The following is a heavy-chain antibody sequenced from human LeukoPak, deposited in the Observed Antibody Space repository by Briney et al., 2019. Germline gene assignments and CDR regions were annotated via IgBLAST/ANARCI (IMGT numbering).Heavy chain of an antibody. J-gene: IGHJ4*02. D-gene: IGHD4-23*01. V-gene: IGHV4-31*03. CDR1: GGSISSGDYD. CDR3: ARYGGYAHDY. CDR2: IYYSGTT. Sequence: SQSLSLTRTVSGGSISSGDYDWSWIRHHPGNGLEWIGHIYYSGTTYYNPSLTSRVSISVDTSKIQFSLKLSSVTAADTAVYYCARYGGYAHDYWGQGTVVTVSS.